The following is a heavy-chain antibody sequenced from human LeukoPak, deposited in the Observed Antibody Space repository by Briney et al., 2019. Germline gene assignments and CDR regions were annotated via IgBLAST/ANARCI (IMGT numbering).Heavy chain of an antibody. V-gene: IGHV3-23*01. Sequence: PGGSLRLSCAASGFIFSSYAMNWVRQAPGKGLEWVAAISGGGSRTDYADSVKGRFTISRDNAKNTLFVQMNSLRAEDTAVYYCAKGYNPGWYPSDNWGQGTLVTVSS. CDR3: AKGYNPGWYPSDN. D-gene: IGHD6-19*01. J-gene: IGHJ4*02. CDR1: GFIFSSYA. CDR2: ISGGGSRT.